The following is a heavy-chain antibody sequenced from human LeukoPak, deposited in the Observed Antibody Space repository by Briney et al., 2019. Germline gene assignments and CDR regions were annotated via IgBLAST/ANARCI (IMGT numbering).Heavy chain of an antibody. Sequence: ASVKVSCKASGGAFSSYAISWVRQAPGQGLEWMGWINPNSGGTNYAQKFQGRVIMTRDTSISTAYMELSSLRSDDTAVYYCARVGGDSSGYPLWGQGTLVTVSS. CDR1: GGAFSSYA. CDR3: ARVGGDSSGYPL. V-gene: IGHV1-2*02. J-gene: IGHJ4*02. CDR2: INPNSGGT. D-gene: IGHD3-22*01.